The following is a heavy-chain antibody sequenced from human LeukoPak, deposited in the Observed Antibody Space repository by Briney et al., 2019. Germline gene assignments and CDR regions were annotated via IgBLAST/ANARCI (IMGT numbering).Heavy chain of an antibody. CDR2: INDDGRNT. Sequence: GGSLRLSCAASGFTFGSYWMHWVRQAPGKGLVWVSRINDDGRNTSYADSVKGRFTISRDNAKNTLYLQMNSLRAEDTAVYYCAKGFIAVADAFDIWGQGTMVTVSS. CDR3: AKGFIAVADAFDI. V-gene: IGHV3-74*01. CDR1: GFTFGSYW. D-gene: IGHD6-19*01. J-gene: IGHJ3*02.